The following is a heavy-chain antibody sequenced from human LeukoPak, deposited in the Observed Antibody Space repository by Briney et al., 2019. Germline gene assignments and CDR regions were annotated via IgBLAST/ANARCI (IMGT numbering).Heavy chain of an antibody. CDR2: ISSSSSSM. V-gene: IGHV3-21*01. CDR1: GFTFNSYS. CDR3: ARRGGIHLEYFDY. J-gene: IGHJ4*02. Sequence: GGSLRLSCAASGFTFNSYSMNWVRQAPGKGLEWVSSISSSSSSMYYADSVRGRFTISRDNAKDSLYLQMNSLRAEDTAVYYCARRGGIHLEYFDYWGQGTLVTVSS. D-gene: IGHD3-3*01.